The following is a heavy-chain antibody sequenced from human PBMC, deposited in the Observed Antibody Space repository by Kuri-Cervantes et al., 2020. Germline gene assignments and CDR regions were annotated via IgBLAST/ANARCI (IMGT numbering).Heavy chain of an antibody. CDR3: ARGDYYGSGSYTVGY. D-gene: IGHD3-10*01. CDR2: ITPFNGNT. Sequence: SVKVSCKASGYTFTYRYLHWVRQAPGQALEWMGWITPFNGNTNYAQKFQGRVTITADESTSTAYMELSSLRSEDTAVYYCARGDYYGSGSYTVGYWGQGTLVTVSS. CDR1: GYTFTYRY. J-gene: IGHJ4*02. V-gene: IGHV1-45*02.